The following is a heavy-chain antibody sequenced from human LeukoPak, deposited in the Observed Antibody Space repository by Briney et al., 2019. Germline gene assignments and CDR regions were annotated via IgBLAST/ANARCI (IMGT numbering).Heavy chain of an antibody. J-gene: IGHJ5*02. CDR3: ARRYYDSSGFKGVDWFGP. CDR2: MNPNSGNT. Sequence: ASVKVSCKASGYTFTSYDINWVRQATGQGLEWMGWMNPNSGNTGYAQKFQGRVTMTRNTSISTAYMELSSLRSEDTAVYYCARRYYDSSGFKGVDWFGPWGQGTLVTVSS. D-gene: IGHD3-22*01. CDR1: GYTFTSYD. V-gene: IGHV1-8*01.